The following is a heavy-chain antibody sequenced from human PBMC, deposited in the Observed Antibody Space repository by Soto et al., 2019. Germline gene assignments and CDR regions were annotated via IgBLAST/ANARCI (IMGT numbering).Heavy chain of an antibody. Sequence: PSETLSLTCAVSGGSISSSNWWSWVRQPPGKGLEWIGEIYHSGSTNYNPSLKSRVTISVDKSKNQFSPKLSSVTAADTAVYYCVRAASYHPREVAAAGTGGFDYWGQGTLVTVYS. CDR3: VRAASYHPREVAAAGTGGFDY. CDR1: GGSISSSNW. V-gene: IGHV4-4*02. D-gene: IGHD6-13*01. J-gene: IGHJ4*02. CDR2: IYHSGST.